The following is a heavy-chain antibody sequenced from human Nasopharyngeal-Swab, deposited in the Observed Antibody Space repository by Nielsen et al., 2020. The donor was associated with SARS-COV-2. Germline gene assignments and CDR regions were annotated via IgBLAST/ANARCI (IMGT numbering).Heavy chain of an antibody. CDR3: ALLGCTSISCHIDH. V-gene: IGHV2-26*01. Sequence: SGPTLVKPTDTLTLTCTVSGFSLTTDTTGVTWLRQPPGKALEWLAVTFSNDEKSYSASLKSRLTISKDTSKSQVVLTMANMDPVDTATYYCALLGCTSISCHIDHWGQGTLVTVSS. CDR2: TFSNDEK. D-gene: IGHD2-2*01. J-gene: IGHJ4*02. CDR1: GFSLTTDTTG.